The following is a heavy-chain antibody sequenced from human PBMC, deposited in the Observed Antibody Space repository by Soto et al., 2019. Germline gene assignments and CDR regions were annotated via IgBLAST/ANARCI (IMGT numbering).Heavy chain of an antibody. CDR3: ARQIYDSDTGPNFKYYFDS. CDR2: IDQSHSQT. CDR1: GYRSAGYC. J-gene: IGHJ4*02. D-gene: IGHD3-22*01. Sequence: GECVTIYCNASGYRSAGYCITWVRQKPGKGVEWMGRIDQSHSQTYYSPSFRGHVTTSVTKSITTVLLQWSSLRASDTAMYYCARQIYDSDTGPNFKYYFDSWGQGTTFTVSS. V-gene: IGHV5-10-1*01.